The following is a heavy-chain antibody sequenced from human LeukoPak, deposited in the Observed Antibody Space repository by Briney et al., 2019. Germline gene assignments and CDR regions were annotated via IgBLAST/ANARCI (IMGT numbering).Heavy chain of an antibody. Sequence: SQTLSLTCDVSGGSISSGLYSWSWIRQPLGKGLEWIGYIYHTGSTYYNPSLKSRVTISVDTSKNQFSLRLSSVTAADTAVYYCARLQYCSGTSCYWFDPWGQGTLVTVSS. J-gene: IGHJ5*02. D-gene: IGHD2-2*01. CDR1: GGSISSGLYS. CDR2: IYHTGST. V-gene: IGHV4-30-2*01. CDR3: ARLQYCSGTSCYWFDP.